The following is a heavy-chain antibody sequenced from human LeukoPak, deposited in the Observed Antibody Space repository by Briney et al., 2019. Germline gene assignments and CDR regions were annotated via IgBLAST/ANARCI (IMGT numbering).Heavy chain of an antibody. CDR1: GYTFTSYA. V-gene: IGHV7-4-1*02. Sequence: GASVKVSCKASGYTFTSYAMNWVRLAPGQGLEWMGWINTNTGNPGNPTYAQGFTERFVFSLDTSVSTSYLQISSLKAEDTAVYYCARGGISSDSRSWNYGMDVWGQGTTVTVSS. J-gene: IGHJ6*02. CDR2: INTNTGNPGNP. CDR3: ARGGISSDSRSWNYGMDV. D-gene: IGHD3-22*01.